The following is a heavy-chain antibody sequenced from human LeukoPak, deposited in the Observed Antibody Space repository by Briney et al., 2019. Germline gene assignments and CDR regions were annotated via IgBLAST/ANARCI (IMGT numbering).Heavy chain of an antibody. CDR3: ASGMYSTSSYYYDSSGYQGLYYFAY. D-gene: IGHD3-22*01. CDR1: GGTFSSYA. CDR2: IIPIFGTA. J-gene: IGHJ4*02. Sequence: SVKVSCKASGGTFSSYAISWVRQAPGQGLEWMGRIIPIFGTANYAQKFQGRVTITTDESTSTAYMELSSLRSEDTAVYYCASGMYSTSSYYYDSSGYQGLYYFAYWGQGTLVTVSS. V-gene: IGHV1-69*05.